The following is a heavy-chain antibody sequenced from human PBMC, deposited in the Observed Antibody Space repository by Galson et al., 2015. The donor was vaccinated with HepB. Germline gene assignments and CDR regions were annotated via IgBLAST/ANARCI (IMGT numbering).Heavy chain of an antibody. CDR1: GGTFSSYA. D-gene: IGHD6-13*01. Sequence: SVKVSCKASGGTFSSYAISWVRQAPGQGLEWMGRIIPILGIANYAQKFQGRVTITADKSTSTAYMELSSLRSEDTAVYYCARDRIAAAGLFDYWGQGTLVTVSS. V-gene: IGHV1-69*04. CDR3: ARDRIAAAGLFDY. J-gene: IGHJ4*02. CDR2: IIPILGIA.